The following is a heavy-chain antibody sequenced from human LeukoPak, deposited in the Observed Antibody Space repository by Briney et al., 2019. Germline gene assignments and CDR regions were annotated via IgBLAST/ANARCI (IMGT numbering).Heavy chain of an antibody. Sequence: GASVKVSCKASGYTFTSYGISWVRQAPGQGLEWMGWINGYNANTNYAQKLQDRVTMTTDTSTSTVYMELRSLRSDDTAVYYCARKLGYYYGMDVWGQGTTVTVSS. CDR3: ARKLGYYYGMDV. CDR1: GYTFTSYG. V-gene: IGHV1-18*01. CDR2: INGYNANT. J-gene: IGHJ6*02. D-gene: IGHD3-16*01.